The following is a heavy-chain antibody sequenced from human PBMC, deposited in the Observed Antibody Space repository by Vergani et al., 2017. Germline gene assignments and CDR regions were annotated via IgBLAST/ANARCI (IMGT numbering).Heavy chain of an antibody. V-gene: IGHV1-69*08. CDR1: GGTFSSYT. D-gene: IGHD3-10*01. CDR2: IIPILGIA. CDR3: ARDPPSITMVRGAAFDY. J-gene: IGHJ4*02. Sequence: QVQLVQSGAEVKKPGSSVKVSCKASGGTFSSYTISWVRQAPGQGLEWMGRIIPILGIANYAQKFQGRVTITADKSTSTAYMELSSLRSEDTAVYYCARDPPSITMVRGAAFDYGGQGTLVTVSS.